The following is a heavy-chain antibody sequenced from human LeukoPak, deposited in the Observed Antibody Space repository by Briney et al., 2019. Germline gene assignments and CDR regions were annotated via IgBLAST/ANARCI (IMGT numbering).Heavy chain of an antibody. CDR1: GYTFTSYY. CDR3: ARYGHSPFFDY. Sequence: ASVKVSCKASGYTFTSYYMHWVRQAPGQGLEWMGWINPNSGGSITNAQKFQGRVIMTRDMSTSTVYMELSSLRSEDTAVYFCARYGHSPFFDYWGQGTLVIVSS. J-gene: IGHJ4*02. V-gene: IGHV1-46*01. D-gene: IGHD4-17*01. CDR2: INPNSGGSI.